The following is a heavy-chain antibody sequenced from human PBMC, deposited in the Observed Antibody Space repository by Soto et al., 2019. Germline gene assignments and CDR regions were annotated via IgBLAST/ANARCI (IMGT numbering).Heavy chain of an antibody. D-gene: IGHD3-10*01. CDR1: GGSISSSNYY. CDR2: FYSSGDT. J-gene: IGHJ4*02. CDR3: ARHSGSGSYAHFDY. V-gene: IGHV4-39*01. Sequence: QLQLQESGPGLVKPSETLSLTCTVSGGSISSSNYYWGWIHQPPGKGLEWIGSFYSSGDTYYNPSLKGRVTISVDTSKKQFSLKLNSVTAADTAVYYCARHSGSGSYAHFDYWGQGTLVTVSS.